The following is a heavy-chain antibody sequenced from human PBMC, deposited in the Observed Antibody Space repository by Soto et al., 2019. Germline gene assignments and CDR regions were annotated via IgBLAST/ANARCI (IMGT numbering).Heavy chain of an antibody. Sequence: HPGGSLRLSCAASGFTVSSNYMSWVRQAPGKGLEWVSVIYSGGSTYYADSVKGRFTISRDNSKNTLYLQMNSLRAEDTAVYYCARAGYSSSWYNWFDPWGQGTLVTVSS. CDR3: ARAGYSSSWYNWFDP. CDR2: IYSGGST. CDR1: GFTVSSNY. J-gene: IGHJ5*02. D-gene: IGHD6-13*01. V-gene: IGHV3-53*01.